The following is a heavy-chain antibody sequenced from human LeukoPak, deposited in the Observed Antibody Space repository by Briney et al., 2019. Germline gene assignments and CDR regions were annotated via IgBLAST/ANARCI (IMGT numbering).Heavy chain of an antibody. CDR3: ARSYGAFSGPVAY. CDR1: GFIFTNYF. D-gene: IGHD4-17*01. Sequence: PGGSLRLSCAASGFIFTNYFMSWVRQAPGKGLEWVASIKHDGSEKYYVDSVRGRFTISRDNAKNSLYLQMNSLRAEDTAVYYCARSYGAFSGPVAYWGQGTLVTLSS. J-gene: IGHJ4*02. CDR2: IKHDGSEK. V-gene: IGHV3-7*01.